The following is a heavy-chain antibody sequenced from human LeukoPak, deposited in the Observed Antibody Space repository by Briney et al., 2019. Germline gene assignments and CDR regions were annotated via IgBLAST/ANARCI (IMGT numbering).Heavy chain of an antibody. D-gene: IGHD6-6*01. CDR2: IRSKAYGGTT. CDR1: GFTFSSYA. CDR3: TRGSPIAARPLYGDY. Sequence: PGGSLRLSCAASGFTFSSYAMSWVRQAPGKGLEWVGFIRSKAYGGTTEYAASVKGRFTISRDDSKSIAYLQMNSLKTEDTAVYYCTRGSPIAARPLYGDYWGQGTLVTVSS. V-gene: IGHV3-49*04. J-gene: IGHJ4*02.